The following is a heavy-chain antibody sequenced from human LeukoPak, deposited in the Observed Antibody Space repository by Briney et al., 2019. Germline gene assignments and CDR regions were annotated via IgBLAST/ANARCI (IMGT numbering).Heavy chain of an antibody. J-gene: IGHJ6*02. CDR1: GFTFSSYG. V-gene: IGHV3-30*18. D-gene: IGHD6-19*01. CDR3: AKVFSLTAVADFYYYGMDV. CDR2: ISYDGSNK. Sequence: GGSLRLSCAASGFTFSSYGMHWVRQAPGKGLEWVAVISYDGSNKYYADSVKGRFTISRDNSKNTLYLQMNSLRAEDTAVYYCAKVFSLTAVADFYYYGMDVWGQGTMVTVSS.